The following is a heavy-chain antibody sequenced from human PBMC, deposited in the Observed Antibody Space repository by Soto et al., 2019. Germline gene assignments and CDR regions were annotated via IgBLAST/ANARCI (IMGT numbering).Heavy chain of an antibody. CDR1: GFTFSSYA. CDR3: AKGGPMMTMFRGVGYYYYMDV. J-gene: IGHJ6*03. CDR2: ISGSGGST. V-gene: IGHV3-23*01. D-gene: IGHD3-10*01. Sequence: EVQLLESGGGLVQPGGSLRLSCAASGFTFSSYAMIWVRQAPGKGLEWVSAISGSGGSTYYADSVKGRFTISRDNSKNTLYLQMNSLRAEDTAVYYCAKGGPMMTMFRGVGYYYYMDVWGKGTTVTVSS.